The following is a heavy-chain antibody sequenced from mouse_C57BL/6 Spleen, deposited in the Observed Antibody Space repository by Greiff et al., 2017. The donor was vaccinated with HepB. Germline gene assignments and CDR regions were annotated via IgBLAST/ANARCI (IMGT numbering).Heavy chain of an antibody. Sequence: VQLKESGGGLVQPKGSLKLSCAASRFSFNTYAMNWVRQAPGKGLEWVARIRSKSNNYATYYADSVKDRFTISRDDSESMLYLQMNNLKTEDTAMYYCVRHFMDYWGQGTSVTVSS. J-gene: IGHJ4*01. CDR3: VRHFMDY. CDR2: IRSKSNNYAT. V-gene: IGHV10-1*01. CDR1: RFSFNTYA.